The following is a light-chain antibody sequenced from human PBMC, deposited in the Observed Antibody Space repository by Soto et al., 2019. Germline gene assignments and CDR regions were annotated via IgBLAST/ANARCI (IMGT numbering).Light chain of an antibody. J-gene: IGKJ4*01. V-gene: IGKV1-27*01. CDR2: AAS. Sequence: IRVTNSPASLSTYVGDRVTITCRASQGIYNYLAWYQQKPGKVPKLLIYAASVLQSGVSSRFSGGGSGTAFTLTISSLQPKDIATYYCQKYNSAPLTFGGGTNVDI. CDR3: QKYNSAPLT. CDR1: QGIYNY.